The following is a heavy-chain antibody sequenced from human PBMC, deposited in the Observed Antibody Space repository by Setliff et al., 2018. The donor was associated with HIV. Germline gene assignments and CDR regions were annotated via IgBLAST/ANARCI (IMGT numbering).Heavy chain of an antibody. CDR2: ISAYNGNT. J-gene: IGHJ1*01. Sequence: ASVKVSCKASGHTFSNYGISWVRQAPGQGLEWMGWISAYNGNTNYVQNFQGRVTMTIDTSTSTAYMELRSLRSDDTAVYYCATVYYYESRDIFYRIEYFPHWGQGTLVTVSS. CDR1: GHTFSNYG. CDR3: ATVYYYESRDIFYRIEYFPH. V-gene: IGHV1-18*01. D-gene: IGHD3-22*01.